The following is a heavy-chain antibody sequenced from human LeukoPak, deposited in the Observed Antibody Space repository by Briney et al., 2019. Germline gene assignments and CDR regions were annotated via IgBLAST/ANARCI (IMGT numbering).Heavy chain of an antibody. CDR2: IWYDGSNK. D-gene: IGHD4-17*01. Sequence: GGSLRLSCAASGFTFSSYGMHWVRQAPGKGLEWVAVIWYDGSNKYYADSVRGRFTISRDNSKNTLYLQMNSLRAEDTAVYYCARGLIQTTVTNWGQGTLVTVSS. CDR1: GFTFSSYG. J-gene: IGHJ4*02. V-gene: IGHV3-33*01. CDR3: ARGLIQTTVTN.